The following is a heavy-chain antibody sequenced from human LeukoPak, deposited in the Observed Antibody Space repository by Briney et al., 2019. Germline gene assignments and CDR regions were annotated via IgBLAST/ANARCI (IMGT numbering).Heavy chain of an antibody. CDR2: VHDNERSA. J-gene: IGHJ4*02. CDR1: GFSFSGHW. V-gene: IGHV3-74*01. Sequence: GGSLRLSCEGSGFSFSGHWMHWVRQAPGKGLVWVSRVHDNERSASYGDSVRGRFTISKDNARNILYLQMDSLRVEDTAVCYCVRGHTGTIFGAVPVNPLGYWGQGTLVTVSS. D-gene: IGHD3-3*01. CDR3: VRGHTGTIFGAVPVNPLGY.